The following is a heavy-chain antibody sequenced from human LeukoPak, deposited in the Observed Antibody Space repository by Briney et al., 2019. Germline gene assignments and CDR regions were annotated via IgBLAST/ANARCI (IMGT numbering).Heavy chain of an antibody. CDR1: GFSLSGYW. D-gene: IGHD4-17*01. CDR2: NNGDGSTT. J-gene: IGHJ4*02. CDR3: ARDDYGNGFDY. Sequence: GGSLRLSCVASGFSLSGYWMYWVRQAPGKGLMYISRNNGDGSTTNYADVVKGRFTISRDNAKNSLYLQMNSLRDEDTAVYYCARDDYGNGFDYWGQGTLVTVSS. V-gene: IGHV3-74*01.